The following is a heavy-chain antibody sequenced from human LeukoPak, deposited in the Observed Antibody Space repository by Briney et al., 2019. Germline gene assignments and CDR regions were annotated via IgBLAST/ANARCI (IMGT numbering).Heavy chain of an antibody. V-gene: IGHV3-48*03. D-gene: IGHD1-26*01. CDR2: ISSSGSST. J-gene: IGHJ4*02. Sequence: GGSLRLSCAASGFTFSSYAMTWVRQAPGKGLEWVSYISSSGSSTYYADSVKGRFTISRDNAKSSLCLQMDSLRAGDTAVYYCAREDGSQLDYWGRGTLVTVSS. CDR1: GFTFSSYA. CDR3: AREDGSQLDY.